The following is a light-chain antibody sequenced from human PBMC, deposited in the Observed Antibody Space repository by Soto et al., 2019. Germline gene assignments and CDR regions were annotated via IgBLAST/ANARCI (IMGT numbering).Light chain of an antibody. CDR2: AAS. CDR3: QQSYRTPRT. J-gene: IGKJ1*01. Sequence: DIEMTQSPSSLSASVGDIVTITCQAGQSISSYLNWYQQKPGKAPKLLIYAASSLQSGVASRFSGSGSGTDFTLTITSLQPEDFATYYCQQSYRTPRTFGQGTQVEIK. CDR1: QSISSY. V-gene: IGKV1-39*01.